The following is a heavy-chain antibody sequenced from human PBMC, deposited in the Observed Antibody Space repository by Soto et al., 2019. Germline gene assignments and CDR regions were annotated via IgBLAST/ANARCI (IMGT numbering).Heavy chain of an antibody. Sequence: EVQELESGGGLVQPGGSLRLSCAASGFTFSSYAMCCVRQAPGQGLEWVSAISGSGSNPYYADSVKGRFTISRDSSKNTLYLHMNSRRAADTALYYFAKTASMSIRDGFDHWGQGTLFTVSS. J-gene: IGHJ4*02. V-gene: IGHV3-23*01. D-gene: IGHD6-6*01. CDR2: ISGSGSNP. CDR1: GFTFSSYA. CDR3: AKTASMSIRDGFDH.